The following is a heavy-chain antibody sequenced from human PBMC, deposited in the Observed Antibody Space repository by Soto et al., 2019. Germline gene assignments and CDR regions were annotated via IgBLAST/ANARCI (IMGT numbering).Heavy chain of an antibody. CDR3: ARDGATYYYDSSGYFPFDY. CDR2: ISSSGSTI. D-gene: IGHD3-22*01. V-gene: IGHV3-11*01. CDR1: GFTFSDYY. J-gene: IGHJ4*02. Sequence: AGGSLRLSCAASGFTFSDYYMSWIRQAPGKGLEWVSYISSSGSTIYYADSVKGRFTISRDNAKNSLYLQMNSLRAEDTAVYYCARDGATYYYDSSGYFPFDYWGQGTLVTVSS.